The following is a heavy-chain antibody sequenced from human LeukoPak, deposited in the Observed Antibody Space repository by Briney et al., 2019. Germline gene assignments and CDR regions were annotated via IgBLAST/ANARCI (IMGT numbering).Heavy chain of an antibody. D-gene: IGHD6-19*01. J-gene: IGHJ4*02. Sequence: GGSLRLSCAASGFTFSSYSMSWVRQAPGKGLEWVSAISGSGGSTYYADSVKGRFTISRDNSKNTLYLQMNSLRAEDTAVYYCAKSGGYSSGYDYWGQGTLDTVSS. CDR2: ISGSGGST. CDR3: AKSGGYSSGYDY. V-gene: IGHV3-23*01. CDR1: GFTFSSYS.